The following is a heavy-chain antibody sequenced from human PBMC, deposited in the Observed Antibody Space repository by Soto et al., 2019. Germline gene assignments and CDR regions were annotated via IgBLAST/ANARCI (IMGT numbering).Heavy chain of an antibody. CDR2: ISYDGSNK. CDR3: AKVDIAVTDAFDI. V-gene: IGHV3-30*18. J-gene: IGHJ3*02. CDR1: GFTFSSYG. Sequence: GGSLRLSCAASGFTFSSYGMHWVRQAPGKGLEWVAVISYDGSNKYYADSVKGRFTISRDNSKNTLYLQMNGLRAEDTAVYYCAKVDIAVTDAFDIWGQGTMVTVSS. D-gene: IGHD6-19*01.